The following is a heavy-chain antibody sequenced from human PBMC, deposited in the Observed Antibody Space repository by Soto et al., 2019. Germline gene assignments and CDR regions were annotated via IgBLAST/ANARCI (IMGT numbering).Heavy chain of an antibody. Sequence: QVKLQESGPGLVKPSETLSLTCTVSGGSMTGYFWTWIRQPAGKGLEWIGHVYNSGNTDYNPSRESRITMAVDTSKQQFSLKVKSVTSADTAMYYCARTHWVYGTEYWGQGPLVPVSS. CDR1: GGSMTGYF. CDR2: VYNSGNT. CDR3: ARTHWVYGTEY. J-gene: IGHJ4*02. V-gene: IGHV4-4*07. D-gene: IGHD2-8*01.